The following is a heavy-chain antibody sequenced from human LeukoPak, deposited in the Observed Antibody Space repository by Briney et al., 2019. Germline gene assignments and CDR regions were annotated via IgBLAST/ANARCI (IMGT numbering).Heavy chain of an antibody. CDR3: ARGADQYCSSTSCYSEDY. J-gene: IGHJ4*02. V-gene: IGHV4-39*07. CDR2: IYYSGST. Sequence: SETLSLTCTVSGGSISSSSYYWGWIRQPPGKGLEWIGSIYYSGSTYYNPSLKSRVTISVDTSKNQFSLKLSSVTAADTAVYYCARGADQYCSSTSCYSEDYWGQGTLVTVSS. CDR1: GGSISSSSYY. D-gene: IGHD2-2*01.